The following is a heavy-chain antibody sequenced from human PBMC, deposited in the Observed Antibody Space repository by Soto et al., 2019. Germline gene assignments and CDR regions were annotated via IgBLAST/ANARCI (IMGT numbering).Heavy chain of an antibody. CDR3: ASREEGALPYYFDY. CDR2: IYYSGST. Sequence: QLQLQESGPGLVKPSETLSLTCTVSGGSISSSSYYWGWIRQPPGKGLEWIGSIYYSGSTYYNPSLKSRVTISVDPSKNQFSLKLSSVTAADTAVYYCASREEGALPYYFDYWGQGTLVTVSS. D-gene: IGHD1-26*01. V-gene: IGHV4-39*01. J-gene: IGHJ4*02. CDR1: GGSISSSSYY.